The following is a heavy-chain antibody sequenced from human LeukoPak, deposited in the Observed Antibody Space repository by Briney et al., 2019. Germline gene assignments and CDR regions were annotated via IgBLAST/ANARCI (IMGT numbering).Heavy chain of an antibody. CDR2: ISGSGGST. V-gene: IGHV3-23*01. Sequence: GGSLRLSCAASGFTFSSYAMSWVRQAPGKGLEWVSAISGSGGSTYYADSVKGRFTISRDNSKNTLYLQMNSLRAEDTAVYYCAKWETSYYYDSSGYLTWSQGTLVTVSS. CDR1: GFTFSSYA. D-gene: IGHD3-22*01. CDR3: AKWETSYYYDSSGYLT. J-gene: IGHJ5*02.